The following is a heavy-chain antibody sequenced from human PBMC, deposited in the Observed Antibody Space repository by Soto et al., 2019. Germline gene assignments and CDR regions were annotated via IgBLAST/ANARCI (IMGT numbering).Heavy chain of an antibody. V-gene: IGHV4-30-2*01. J-gene: IGHJ4*02. Sequence: QLQLQESGSGLVKPSQTLSLTCAVSGGSISSGGYSWSWIRQPPGKGLEWIGYIYHSGSTYYNPSLNRRAPRSVDRSKNQFPLKLSSVTAADTAVYYCAAGGGLPRYYWGQGTLVSVSS. CDR1: GGSISSGGYS. CDR3: AAGGGLPRYY. CDR2: IYHSGST. D-gene: IGHD5-12*01.